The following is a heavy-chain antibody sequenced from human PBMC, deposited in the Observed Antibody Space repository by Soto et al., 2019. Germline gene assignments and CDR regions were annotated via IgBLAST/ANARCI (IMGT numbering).Heavy chain of an antibody. CDR3: ARDNWNSY. J-gene: IGHJ4*01. D-gene: IGHD1-7*01. V-gene: IGHV3-74*01. Sequence: GGSLRLSCAASGFTFSSYWMHWVRQAPGKGLMWVSRIHNDGSTTRYADSVKGRFTISRDNAKNTLYLQMSSLRVEDAAVYYCARDNWNSYWGQGTLVTVSS. CDR1: GFTFSSYW. CDR2: IHNDGSTT.